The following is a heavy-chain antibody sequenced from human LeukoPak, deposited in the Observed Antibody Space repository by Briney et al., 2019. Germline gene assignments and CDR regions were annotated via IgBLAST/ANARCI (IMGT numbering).Heavy chain of an antibody. V-gene: IGHV4-39*01. CDR2: IYYSGTP. CDR1: GESIRSSSHY. J-gene: IGHJ4*02. Sequence: SETLSLTCTVSGESIRSSSHYWGWIRQPPGKGLEWIANIYYSGTPYYNPSLESRVTISVDTSKNQFSLKLRSVTATDTAVYFCAKTTQQLFDFWGQGTLVTVTS. D-gene: IGHD6-13*01. CDR3: AKTTQQLFDF.